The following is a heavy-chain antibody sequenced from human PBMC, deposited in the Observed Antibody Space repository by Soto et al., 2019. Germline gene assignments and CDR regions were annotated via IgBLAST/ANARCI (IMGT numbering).Heavy chain of an antibody. D-gene: IGHD1-1*01. Sequence: QVRLQEWGPGLVKPSQTLSLKCSVSGGSITTGGRYWSWIRQLPGKGLEWIGDIYYSGNTYYNASRKSRVPMSVEAAKNQFSLKLGSVTAADTAVYYCAQALVFTGGDGFDIWGQGRLVTVSS. J-gene: IGHJ3*02. CDR2: IYYSGNT. CDR1: GGSITTGGRY. CDR3: AQALVFTGGDGFDI. V-gene: IGHV4-31*02.